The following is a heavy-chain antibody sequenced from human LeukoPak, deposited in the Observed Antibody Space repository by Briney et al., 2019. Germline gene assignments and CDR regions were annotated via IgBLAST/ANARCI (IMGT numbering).Heavy chain of an antibody. CDR1: GGSISSDDCY. D-gene: IGHD3-9*01. CDR3: ARHTPTYYDIFGGMDV. V-gene: IGHV4-30-4*01. Sequence: SQTLSLTCTVSGGSISSDDCYWSWIRQPPGKGLEWIGYISYSGSTYYNPSLKSRVTISVDTSKNQFSLKLRSVTAADTAVYYCARHTPTYYDIFGGMDVWGQGTTVTVSS. J-gene: IGHJ6*02. CDR2: ISYSGST.